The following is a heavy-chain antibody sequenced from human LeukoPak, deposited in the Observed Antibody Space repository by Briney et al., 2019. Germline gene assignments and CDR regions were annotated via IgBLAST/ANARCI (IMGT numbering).Heavy chain of an antibody. D-gene: IGHD7-27*01. CDR3: IRDGLGTSPYDL. J-gene: IGHJ5*02. Sequence: GGSLRLSCAASGFTVSSNYMSWVRQAPGKGLEWVSVLYSGGNTYYADSVKGRFTISRDNSKNTLYLQMDSLRPEDTAVYYCIRDGLGTSPYDLWGRGALVTVSS. CDR2: LYSGGNT. CDR1: GFTVSSNY. V-gene: IGHV3-66*01.